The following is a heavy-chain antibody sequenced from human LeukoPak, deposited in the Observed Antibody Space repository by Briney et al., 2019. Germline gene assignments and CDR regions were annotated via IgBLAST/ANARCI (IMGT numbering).Heavy chain of an antibody. J-gene: IGHJ6*03. CDR3: ARDGGYGEYYYYMDV. CDR2: IKQDGSEK. V-gene: IGHV3-7*01. Sequence: GGSLRLSCAASGFTFSSYWMSWVRQAPGTGLEWVANIKQDGSEKYYVDSVKGRFTISRDNAKNSLYLQMNSLRAEDTAVYYCARDGGYGEYYYYMDVWGKGTTVTVSS. D-gene: IGHD5-12*01. CDR1: GFTFSSYW.